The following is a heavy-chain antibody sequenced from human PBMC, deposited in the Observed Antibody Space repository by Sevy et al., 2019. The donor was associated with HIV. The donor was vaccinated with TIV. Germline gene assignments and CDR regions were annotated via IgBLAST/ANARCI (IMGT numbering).Heavy chain of an antibody. CDR1: GFTFYNYA. CDR3: AGARYDSSGSFDAFDI. CDR2: IFRSGETT. J-gene: IGHJ3*02. Sequence: GGSLRLSCAASGFTFYNYAMNWVRQAPGKGLQWVSTIFRSGETTYYADSVKARFTISRDNSKNTLYLQMNSLRTEDTALYYCAGARYDSSGSFDAFDIWGQWTMVTVSS. V-gene: IGHV3-23*01. D-gene: IGHD3-22*01.